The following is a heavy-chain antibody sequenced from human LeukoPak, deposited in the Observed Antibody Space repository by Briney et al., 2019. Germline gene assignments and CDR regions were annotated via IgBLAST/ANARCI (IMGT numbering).Heavy chain of an antibody. D-gene: IGHD3-10*01. CDR1: GGSFSGYY. CDR3: ARRGRITMVRANWFDP. V-gene: IGHV4-34*01. J-gene: IGHJ5*02. Sequence: SETLSLTCAVYGGSFSGYYWSWIRQPPGKGLEWIGEINHSGSTNYNPSLKSRVTISVDTSKNQFSPKLSSVTAADTAVYYCARRGRITMVRANWFDPWGQGTLVTVSS. CDR2: INHSGST.